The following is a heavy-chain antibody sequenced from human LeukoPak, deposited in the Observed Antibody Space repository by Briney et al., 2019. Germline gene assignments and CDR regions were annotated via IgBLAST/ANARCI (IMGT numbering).Heavy chain of an antibody. Sequence: PGRSLRLSCAASGFTFDDYAMHWVRQAPGKGPEWVSGISWNSGSIGYADSVKGRFTISRDNAKNSLYLQMNSLRAEDTAVYYCAKDHRYFDWLFYFDYWGQGTLVTVSS. CDR1: GFTFDDYA. D-gene: IGHD3-9*01. V-gene: IGHV3-9*01. J-gene: IGHJ4*02. CDR3: AKDHRYFDWLFYFDY. CDR2: ISWNSGSI.